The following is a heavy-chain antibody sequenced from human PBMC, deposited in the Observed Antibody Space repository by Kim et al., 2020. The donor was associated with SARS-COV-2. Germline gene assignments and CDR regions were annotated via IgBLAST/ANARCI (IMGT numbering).Heavy chain of an antibody. CDR2: T. V-gene: IGHV1-3*01. Sequence: TKYSQKFQGRGTITRDKSASTAYMELSSRRSEDTAVYYCARAGRIAAADYWGQGTLVTVSS. CDR3: ARAGRIAAADY. J-gene: IGHJ4*02. D-gene: IGHD6-13*01.